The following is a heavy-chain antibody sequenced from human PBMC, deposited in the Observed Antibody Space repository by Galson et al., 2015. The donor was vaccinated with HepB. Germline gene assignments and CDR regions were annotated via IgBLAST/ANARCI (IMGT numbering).Heavy chain of an antibody. CDR3: AKVSPSIAVAGPFDY. CDR1: GFTFDDYA. Sequence: SLRLSCAASGFTFDDYAMHWVRQAPGKGLEWVSGISWNSGSIGYADSVKGRFTISRDNAKNSLYLQMNSLRAEDTALYYCAKVSPSIAVAGPFDYWGQGTLVTVSS. CDR2: ISWNSGSI. D-gene: IGHD6-19*01. J-gene: IGHJ4*02. V-gene: IGHV3-9*01.